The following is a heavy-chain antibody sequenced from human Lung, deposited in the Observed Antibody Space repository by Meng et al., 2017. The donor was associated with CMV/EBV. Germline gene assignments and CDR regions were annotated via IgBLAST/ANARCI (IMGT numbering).Heavy chain of an antibody. CDR3: ARGLWSGIKGWFDP. Sequence: ASVXVSXXASGYTFTSYDINWVRQATGQGLEWMGWMNPNSGNTGYAQKFQGRVTMTRNTSISTAYMELSSLRSEDTAVYYCARGLWSGIKGWFDPWGQGTLVTVPQ. V-gene: IGHV1-8*01. J-gene: IGHJ5*02. D-gene: IGHD3-3*01. CDR1: GYTFTSYD. CDR2: MNPNSGNT.